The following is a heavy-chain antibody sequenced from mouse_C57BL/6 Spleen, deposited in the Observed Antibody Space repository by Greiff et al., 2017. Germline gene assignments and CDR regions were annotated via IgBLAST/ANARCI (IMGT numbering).Heavy chain of an antibody. CDR2: INPNNGGT. D-gene: IGHD1-1*01. CDR3: AREAITTYYFDY. J-gene: IGHJ2*01. Sequence: EVQLQQSGPELVKPGASVKISCKASGYTFTDYYMNWVKQSHGKSLEWIGDINPNNGGTSYNQKFKGKATLTVDKSSSTAYMELRSLTSEDSAVYYCAREAITTYYFDYWGQGTTLTVSA. V-gene: IGHV1-26*01. CDR1: GYTFTDYY.